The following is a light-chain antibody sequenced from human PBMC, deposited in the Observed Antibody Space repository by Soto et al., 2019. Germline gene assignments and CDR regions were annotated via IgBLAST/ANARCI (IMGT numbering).Light chain of an antibody. Sequence: DIQTTQSPSSLSASVXDRVTITCRASQSISSYLNWYQQKPGKAPNLLIYAASTLQSGVPSRFSGSGSGTDFTLTIRSLQPEDFASYYCQQSYNVLSWTFGQGTKVDIK. J-gene: IGKJ1*01. V-gene: IGKV1-39*01. CDR1: QSISSY. CDR2: AAS. CDR3: QQSYNVLSWT.